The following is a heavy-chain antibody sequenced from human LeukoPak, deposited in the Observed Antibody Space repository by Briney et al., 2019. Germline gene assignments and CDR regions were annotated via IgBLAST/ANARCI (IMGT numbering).Heavy chain of an antibody. V-gene: IGHV3-30-3*01. CDR3: ARLRSRYYYYYGMDV. CDR1: GFTFSSYA. J-gene: IGHJ6*02. CDR2: ISYDGSNK. D-gene: IGHD2-2*01. Sequence: LTGGSLRLSCAASGFTFSSYAMHWVRQAPGKGLEWVAVISYDGSNKYYADSVKGRFTISRDNSKNTLYLQMNSLRAEDTAVYYCARLRSRYYYYYGMDVWGQGTTVTVSS.